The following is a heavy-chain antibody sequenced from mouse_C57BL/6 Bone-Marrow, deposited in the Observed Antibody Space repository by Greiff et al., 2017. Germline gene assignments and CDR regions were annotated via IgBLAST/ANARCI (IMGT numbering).Heavy chain of an antibody. J-gene: IGHJ3*01. CDR3: AYDYDGFAY. D-gene: IGHD2-4*01. V-gene: IGHV1-64*01. CDR1: GYTFTSYW. Sequence: QVQLQQPGAELVKPGASVKLSCKASGYTFTSYWMHWVKQRPGQGLEWIGMIHPNSGSTNYNEKFKSKATLTVDKSSSTAYMQLSSLTSADSAVYYCAYDYDGFAYWGQGTLVTVSA. CDR2: IHPNSGST.